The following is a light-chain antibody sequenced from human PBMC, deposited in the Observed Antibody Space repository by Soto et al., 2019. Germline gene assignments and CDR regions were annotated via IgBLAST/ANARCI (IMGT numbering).Light chain of an antibody. J-gene: IGKJ1*01. CDR1: QSISSW. Sequence: DIQMTQSPSTLSASVGDRVTITCRASQSISSWLAWYQQKPGKDPKLLIYKASSLESGVPSRFSGSGSGTEFTLTISSLQLDDVASYYGQQYNSYPWTFGQGTKVEIK. V-gene: IGKV1-5*03. CDR2: KAS. CDR3: QQYNSYPWT.